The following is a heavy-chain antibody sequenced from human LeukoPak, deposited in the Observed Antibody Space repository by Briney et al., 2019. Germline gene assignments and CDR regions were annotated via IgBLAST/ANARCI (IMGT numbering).Heavy chain of an antibody. CDR1: GGSITSGEHY. Sequence: SETLSLTCTVSGGSITSGEHYCSWIRQRPGRGLEWIGYVAYSGNTNYNPSLSSRVTMSVDTSKNQFSLKLSSVTAADTAVYYCARRGIAAAGKKYYFDYWGQGTLVTVSS. J-gene: IGHJ4*02. CDR3: ARRGIAAAGKKYYFDY. V-gene: IGHV4-30-4*01. D-gene: IGHD6-13*01. CDR2: VAYSGNT.